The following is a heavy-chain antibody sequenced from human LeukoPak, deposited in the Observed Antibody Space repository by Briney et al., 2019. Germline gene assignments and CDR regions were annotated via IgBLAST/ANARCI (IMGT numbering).Heavy chain of an antibody. V-gene: IGHV3-9*03. D-gene: IGHD2-15*01. CDR3: AKGYCSGGSCSEEYLQH. CDR1: GFTFDDYA. J-gene: IGHJ1*01. Sequence: GGSLRLSCAASGFTFDDYAMHWVRQAPGKGLEWVSGISWNSGSIGYADSVKGRFTISRDNAKNSLYLQMNSLRAEDMALYYCAKGYCSGGSCSEEYLQHWGQGTLVTVSS. CDR2: ISWNSGSI.